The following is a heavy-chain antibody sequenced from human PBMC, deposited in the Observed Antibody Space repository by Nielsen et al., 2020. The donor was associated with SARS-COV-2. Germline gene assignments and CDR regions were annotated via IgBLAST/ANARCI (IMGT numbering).Heavy chain of an antibody. J-gene: IGHJ5*02. D-gene: IGHD6-13*01. Sequence: GESLKISCAASGFTFDDYGMSWVRQAPGKGLEWVSGINWNGGSTGYADSVKGRFTISRDNAKNSLYLQMNSLRAEDTALYHCARYTNPLAAAGPGTLWFDPWGQGTLVTVSS. CDR3: ARYTNPLAAAGPGTLWFDP. V-gene: IGHV3-20*01. CDR2: INWNGGST. CDR1: GFTFDDYG.